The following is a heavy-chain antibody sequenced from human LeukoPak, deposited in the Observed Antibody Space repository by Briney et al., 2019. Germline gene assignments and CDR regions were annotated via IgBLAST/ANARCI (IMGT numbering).Heavy chain of an antibody. J-gene: IGHJ5*02. V-gene: IGHV3-11*04. CDR1: GGSISSSSYY. CDR3: AREDCSSTSCYSAGDWFDP. Sequence: LSLTCTVSGGSISSSSYYWGWIRQAPGKGLEWVSYISSSGSTIYYADSVKGRFTISRDNAENSLYLQMNSLRAEDTAVYYCAREDCSSTSCYSAGDWFDPWGQGTLVTVSS. CDR2: ISSSGSTI. D-gene: IGHD2-2*02.